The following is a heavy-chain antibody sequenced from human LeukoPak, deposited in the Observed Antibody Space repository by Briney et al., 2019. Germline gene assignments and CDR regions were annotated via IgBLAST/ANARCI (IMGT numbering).Heavy chain of an antibody. CDR3: AREDRELPDY. D-gene: IGHD1-26*01. Sequence: PGGSLRLSCAASGFTFSSYAMSWVRQAPGKGLEWVSYISSSSSTIYYADSVKGRFTISRDNAKNSLYLQMNSLRAEDTAVYYCAREDRELPDYWGQGTLVTVSS. CDR1: GFTFSSYA. J-gene: IGHJ4*02. V-gene: IGHV3-48*04. CDR2: ISSSSSTI.